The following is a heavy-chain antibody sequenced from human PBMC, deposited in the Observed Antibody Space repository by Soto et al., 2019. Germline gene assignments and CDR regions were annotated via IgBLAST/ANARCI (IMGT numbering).Heavy chain of an antibody. CDR1: GFTFSTYS. CDR3: ARLYTSGWYYDH. J-gene: IGHJ4*02. V-gene: IGHV3-48*02. CDR2: ITKSSSPT. D-gene: IGHD6-19*01. Sequence: GSLRLSCVASGFTFSTYSMNWVRQAPGKGLEWLSYITKSSSPTYYADSVKGRFTISRDNGKNSVYLQMNSLRDEDTAVYYCARLYTSGWYYDHWGRGTLVTVSS.